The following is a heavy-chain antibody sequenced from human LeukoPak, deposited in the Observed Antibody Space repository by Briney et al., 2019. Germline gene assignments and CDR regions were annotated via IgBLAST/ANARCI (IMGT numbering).Heavy chain of an antibody. V-gene: IGHV1-18*04. Sequence: ASVKVSCKASGYTFTGYYMHWVRQAPGQGLEWMGWISTYDGNTYYAQKFQGRVTMTTDTVTSTAYMELTTLRSDDTAVYYCARGGTRLGLYCSGGSCHPVDYWGQGTLVTVSS. CDR2: ISTYDGNT. CDR3: ARGGTRLGLYCSGGSCHPVDY. J-gene: IGHJ4*02. CDR1: GYTFTGYY. D-gene: IGHD2-15*01.